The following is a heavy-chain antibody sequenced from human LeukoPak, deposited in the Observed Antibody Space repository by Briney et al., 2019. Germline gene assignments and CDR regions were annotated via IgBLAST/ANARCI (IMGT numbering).Heavy chain of an antibody. J-gene: IGHJ5*02. Sequence: GASVKVSCKASGGTFSSYAISWVRQAPGQGLEWMGRIIPILGIANYAQEFQGRVTITADKSTSTAYMELSSLRSEDTAVYYCARDKTSYGDYGNNWFDPWGQGTLVTVSS. CDR3: ARDKTSYGDYGNNWFDP. D-gene: IGHD4-17*01. V-gene: IGHV1-69*04. CDR1: GGTFSSYA. CDR2: IIPILGIA.